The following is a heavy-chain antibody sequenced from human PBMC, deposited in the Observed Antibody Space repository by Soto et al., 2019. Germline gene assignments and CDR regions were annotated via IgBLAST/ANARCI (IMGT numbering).Heavy chain of an antibody. CDR1: GYTFTSYG. J-gene: IGHJ4*02. V-gene: IGHV1-18*04. CDR3: ARAEWFGESAGY. CDR2: ISACNGNT. D-gene: IGHD3-10*01. Sequence: GASVKVSCKASGYTFTSYGISWVRQAPGQGLEWMGWISACNGNTNYAQKLQGRVTMTTDTPTSTDYMQLRSLRPDDTAVYYCARAEWFGESAGYWGQGTLVTVSS.